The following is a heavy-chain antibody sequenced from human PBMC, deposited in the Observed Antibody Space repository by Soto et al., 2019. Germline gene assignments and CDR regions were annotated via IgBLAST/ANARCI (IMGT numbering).Heavy chain of an antibody. V-gene: IGHV1-18*01. CDR2: ISAYNGNT. CDR3: ASGYYDSSGYVDAFDI. Sequence: GASVKVSCKASGYTFTSYGISWVRQAPGQGLEWMGWISAYNGNTNYAQKLQGRVTMTTDTSTSTAYMELRSLRSDDTAVYYCASGYYDSSGYVDAFDIWGQGTMVTVSS. D-gene: IGHD3-22*01. J-gene: IGHJ3*02. CDR1: GYTFTSYG.